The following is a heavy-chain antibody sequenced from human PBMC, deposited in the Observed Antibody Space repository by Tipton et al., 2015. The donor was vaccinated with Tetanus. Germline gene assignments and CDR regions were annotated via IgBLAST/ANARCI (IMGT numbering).Heavy chain of an antibody. CDR3: ARDFRERSGTYFSYYYTMDV. D-gene: IGHD1-26*01. V-gene: IGHV4-4*07. CDR2: IYSSGST. Sequence: TLSLTCTVSGGSLSTFYWNWIRQPAGKGLEWIGRIYSSGSTNYNPSLKSRVTMSIDTSKNQFYLGLTSVTAADTAVYYCARDFRERSGTYFSYYYTMDVWGQGTTVTVSS. CDR1: GGSLSTFY. J-gene: IGHJ6*02.